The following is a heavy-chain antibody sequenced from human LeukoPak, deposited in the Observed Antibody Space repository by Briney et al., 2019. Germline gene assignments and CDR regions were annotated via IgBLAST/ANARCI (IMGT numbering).Heavy chain of an antibody. J-gene: IGHJ6*03. D-gene: IGHD3-10*01. V-gene: IGHV7-4-1*02. CDR2: INTNTGNP. CDR1: GYTFTSYA. Sequence: ASVKVSCKASGYTFTSYAMNWVRQAPGQGLEWMGWINTNTGNPTYAQGFTGRFVFSLDTSVSTAYLQISSLKAEDTAVYYCARDSVTYYYGSGRETPEYYYYYYMDVWGKGTTVTVSS. CDR3: ARDSVTYYYGSGRETPEYYYYYYMDV.